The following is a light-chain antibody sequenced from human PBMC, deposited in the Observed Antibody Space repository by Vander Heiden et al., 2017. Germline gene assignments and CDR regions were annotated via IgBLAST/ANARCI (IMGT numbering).Light chain of an antibody. CDR1: QSLLHSNGYNY. Sequence: DIVMTQSPLSLPVTPGEPASISCRSSQSLLHSNGYNYLDWYLQKPGQSPQLLIYLGSNRASGVPDRFSGSGQGTDFTLKISRGEAEDVGVYYCMQARQTPPWTFGQGTKVEIK. CDR3: MQARQTPPWT. V-gene: IGKV2-28*01. J-gene: IGKJ1*01. CDR2: LGS.